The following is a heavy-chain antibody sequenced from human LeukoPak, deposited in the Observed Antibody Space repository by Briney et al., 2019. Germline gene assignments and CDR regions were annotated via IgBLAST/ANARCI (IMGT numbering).Heavy chain of an antibody. D-gene: IGHD1-26*01. J-gene: IGHJ4*02. CDR1: GFTFSSNW. CDR2: INEDGSTT. V-gene: IGHV3-74*01. CDR3: VRDLGGRSGH. Sequence: GSLRISCAASGFTFSSNWMHWVRQAPGKGLVWVSRINEDGSTTNYADSVKGRSTIFRDNAKNTLYLQMNSLRAEDTAVYYCVRDLGGRSGHWGQGTLVTVSS.